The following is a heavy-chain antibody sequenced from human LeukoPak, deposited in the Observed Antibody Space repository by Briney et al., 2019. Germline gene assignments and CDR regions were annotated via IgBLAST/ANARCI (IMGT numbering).Heavy chain of an antibody. Sequence: PGGSLRLSCAASGFTFSDYYMGWIRQTPGKGLEGISYISNGSTTTYYADSVEGRFTISRDNAKNSLYLQMNSLRAEDTAVYYCARRLYGSGSHSFDDWGQGTLVTVSS. J-gene: IGHJ4*02. CDR3: ARRLYGSGSHSFDD. CDR2: ISNGSTTT. CDR1: GFTFSDYY. V-gene: IGHV3-11*04. D-gene: IGHD3-10*01.